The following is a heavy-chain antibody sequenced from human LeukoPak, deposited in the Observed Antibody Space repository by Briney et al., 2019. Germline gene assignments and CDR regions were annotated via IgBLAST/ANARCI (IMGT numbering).Heavy chain of an antibody. CDR3: ARDADYYASSGYYRVFDY. V-gene: IGHV3-7*03. D-gene: IGHD3-22*01. Sequence: GGSLRLSCAASGFTFSSYWMSWVREAPGEGLEWVANIKQDGSEKYYVDSVKGRFTISRDNAKNSLYLQMNSLRAEDTAVYYCARDADYYASSGYYRVFDYWGQGTLVTVSS. CDR1: GFTFSSYW. J-gene: IGHJ4*02. CDR2: IKQDGSEK.